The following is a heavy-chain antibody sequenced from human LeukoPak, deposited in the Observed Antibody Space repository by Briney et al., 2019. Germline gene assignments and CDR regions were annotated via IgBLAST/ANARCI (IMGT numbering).Heavy chain of an antibody. Sequence: PGGSLSLSCAASGFTVSSNYMSWVRQAPGKGLEWVSVIYSGGSTYYADSVKGRFTISRDNSKNTLYLQMNSLRAEDTAVYYCARDRGYGGNSNAFDYWGQGTLVIVSS. J-gene: IGHJ4*02. V-gene: IGHV3-53*01. CDR1: GFTVSSNY. CDR3: ARDRGYGGNSNAFDY. D-gene: IGHD4-23*01. CDR2: IYSGGST.